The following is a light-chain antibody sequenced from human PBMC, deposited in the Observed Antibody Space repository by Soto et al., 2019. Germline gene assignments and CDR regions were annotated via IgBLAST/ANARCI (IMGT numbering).Light chain of an antibody. J-gene: IGLJ2*01. CDR3: QVWDSSTAVV. Sequence: SYELTQPLSVSVALGQTARITCGGNNIGSKNVHWYQQKPGQAPVLVIHRDSNRPSGIPERFSGSNSGNTATLTISRAQAGDEADYYCQVWDSSTAVVFGGVTKLTVL. CDR1: NIGSKN. V-gene: IGLV3-9*01. CDR2: RDS.